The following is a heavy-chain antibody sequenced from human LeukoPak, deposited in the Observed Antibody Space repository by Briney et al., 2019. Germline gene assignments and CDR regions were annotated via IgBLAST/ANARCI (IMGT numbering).Heavy chain of an antibody. CDR1: GDSISSNY. Sequence: SETLSLTCTVTGDSISSNYWSWIRQPPGKGLEWIGYIYYSGSTTYYPSLKSRVTISVDTSKNQFSLKLSSVTAADTAVYYCARHQGVVDLWGRGSLVTVSS. V-gene: IGHV4-59*08. D-gene: IGHD3-3*01. CDR2: IYYSGST. J-gene: IGHJ2*01. CDR3: ARHQGVVDL.